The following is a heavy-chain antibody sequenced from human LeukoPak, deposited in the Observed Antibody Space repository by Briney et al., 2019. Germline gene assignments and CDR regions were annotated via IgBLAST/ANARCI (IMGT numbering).Heavy chain of an antibody. CDR1: GFIFSNYW. Sequence: GGSLRLSCAASGFIFSNYWMSWVRQAPGKGLEWVANIKQDGSEKYYVDSVKGRFTISRDNAKNSLYLQMNSLRAEDTAVYYCARLPARGAYFDWLPPAHPWGQGTLVTVSS. J-gene: IGHJ5*02. V-gene: IGHV3-7*01. CDR3: ARLPARGAYFDWLPPAHP. D-gene: IGHD3-9*01. CDR2: IKQDGSEK.